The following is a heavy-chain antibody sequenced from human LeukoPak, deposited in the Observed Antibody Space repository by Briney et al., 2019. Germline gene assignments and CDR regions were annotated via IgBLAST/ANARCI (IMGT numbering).Heavy chain of an antibody. CDR2: ISYDGNYK. V-gene: IGHV3-30-3*01. J-gene: IGHJ5*02. Sequence: GRSLRLSCAASGFTFRSYAMHWVRQAPGKGLEWVALISYDGNYKSYADSVKGRFTISRDNSKNTLYLQMDSLRADDTAVYYCARDAEGYCSGGSCFGEFDPWGQGTLVTVSS. CDR3: ARDAEGYCSGGSCFGEFDP. CDR1: GFTFRSYA. D-gene: IGHD2-15*01.